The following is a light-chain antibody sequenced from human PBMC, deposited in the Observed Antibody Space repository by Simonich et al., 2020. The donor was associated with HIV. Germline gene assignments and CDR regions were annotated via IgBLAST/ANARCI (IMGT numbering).Light chain of an antibody. CDR3: MQGTHWT. J-gene: IGKJ1*01. Sequence: DVVMTQSPLSLPVTLGQPDSISCRSSQSLVDCDGNTSLNWFPQRPGKSLRRLIYKVATWDSGVPDRFSGSCSGTDFTLKISMVEAEDVGVYYCMQGTHWTFGQGTKVEIK. V-gene: IGKV2D-30*01. CDR1: QSLVDCDGNTS. CDR2: KVA.